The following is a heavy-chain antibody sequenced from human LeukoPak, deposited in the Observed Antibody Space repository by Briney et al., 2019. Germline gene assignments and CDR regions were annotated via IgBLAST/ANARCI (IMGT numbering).Heavy chain of an antibody. CDR1: RYSFTNYY. CDR3: ARERSGSYALDY. CDR2: SNPSSGS. V-gene: IGHV1-46*01. D-gene: IGHD1-26*01. J-gene: IGHJ4*02. Sequence: ASVKVSCKTSRYSFTNYYIHWVRQAPGQGLEWMGISNPSSGSFQGRVTITRDTSTSTAYMELSSLRSEDTAVYYCARERSGSYALDYWGQGTLVTVSS.